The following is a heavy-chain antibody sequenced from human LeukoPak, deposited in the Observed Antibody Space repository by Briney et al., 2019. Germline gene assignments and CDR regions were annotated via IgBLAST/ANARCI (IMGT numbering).Heavy chain of an antibody. V-gene: IGHV1-69*05. Sequence: GASVKVSCKASGGTFSSYAISWVRQAPGQGLEWMGGIIPIFGTANYAQKFQGRVTITTDESTSTAYMELSSLRSEDTAVYYCARGEADSSSWYNDYWGQGTLVTVSS. CDR2: IIPIFGTA. CDR3: ARGEADSSSWYNDY. D-gene: IGHD6-13*01. CDR1: GGTFSSYA. J-gene: IGHJ4*02.